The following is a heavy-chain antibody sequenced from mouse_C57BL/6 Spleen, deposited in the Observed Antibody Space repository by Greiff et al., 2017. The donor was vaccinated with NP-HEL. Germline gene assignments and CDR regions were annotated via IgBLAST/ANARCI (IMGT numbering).Heavy chain of an antibody. D-gene: IGHD2-4*01. J-gene: IGHJ3*01. CDR1: GYTFTDYT. V-gene: IGHV1-18*01. CDR3: ARRHDDVWFAY. Sequence: EVQLQQSGPELVKPGASVKIPCKASGYTFTDYTMDWVKQSHGKSLEWIGDINPNNGGTIYNQKFKGKATLTVDKSSSTAYMELRSLTSEDTAVYYCARRHDDVWFAYWGQGTLVTVSA. CDR2: INPNNGGT.